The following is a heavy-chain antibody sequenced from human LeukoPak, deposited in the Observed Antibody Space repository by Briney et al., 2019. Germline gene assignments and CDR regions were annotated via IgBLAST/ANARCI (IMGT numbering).Heavy chain of an antibody. CDR2: INHSGST. CDR1: GGSFSGYY. Sequence: SETLSLTCAVYGGSFSGYYWSWIRQPPGKGLEWIGEINHSGSTNYNPSLKSRVTISVDTSKNQFSLKLSSVTAADTAVYYCAREGYSDFGYFDYWGQGTLVTVSS. D-gene: IGHD3/OR15-3a*01. V-gene: IGHV4-34*01. CDR3: AREGYSDFGYFDY. J-gene: IGHJ4*02.